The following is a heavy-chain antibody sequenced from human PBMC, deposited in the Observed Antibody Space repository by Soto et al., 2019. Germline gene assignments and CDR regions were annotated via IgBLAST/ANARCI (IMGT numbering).Heavy chain of an antibody. D-gene: IGHD3-10*01. V-gene: IGHV4-59*01. J-gene: IGHJ4*02. CDR1: GGSMSEYF. CDR2: IYYLGST. CDR3: ARDGYDGSGSPYPAY. Sequence: SETLSLTCSVSGGSMSEYFWSWIRQSPEKGLEWIGYIYYLGSTDYNPSLKSRVTISVDTSKRQFSLRLTSVTAADTAVYYCARDGYDGSGSPYPAYWGPGTQVTVSS.